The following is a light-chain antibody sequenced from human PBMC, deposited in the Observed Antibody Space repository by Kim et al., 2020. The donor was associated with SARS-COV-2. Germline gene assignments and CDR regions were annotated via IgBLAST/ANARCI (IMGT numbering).Light chain of an antibody. CDR3: QQYGSSPLYT. V-gene: IGKV3-20*01. Sequence: SPGESVTLSCRASQSVSSSYLAWYQQKPGQAPRLLIYGASSRATGIPDRFSGSGSGTDFTLTISRLEPEDFAVYYCQQYGSSPLYTFGQGTKLEIK. CDR1: QSVSSSY. J-gene: IGKJ2*01. CDR2: GAS.